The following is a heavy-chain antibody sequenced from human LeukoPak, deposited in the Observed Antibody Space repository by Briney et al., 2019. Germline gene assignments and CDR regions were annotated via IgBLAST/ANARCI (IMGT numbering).Heavy chain of an antibody. CDR2: IYHSGST. Sequence: SETLSLTCAVSGYSISSGYYWGWIRQPPGKGLERIGSIYHSGSTYYNPSLKSRVTISVDTSKNQFSLKLSSVTAADTAVYYCARLPLHSYFDYWGQGTLVTVSS. CDR1: GYSISSGYY. J-gene: IGHJ4*02. CDR3: ARLPLHSYFDY. V-gene: IGHV4-38-2*01.